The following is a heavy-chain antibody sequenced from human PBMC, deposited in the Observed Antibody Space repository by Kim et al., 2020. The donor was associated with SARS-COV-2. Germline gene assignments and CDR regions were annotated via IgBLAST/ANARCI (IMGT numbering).Heavy chain of an antibody. CDR3: ARATFYYESSGYQPVDY. J-gene: IGHJ4*02. D-gene: IGHD3-22*01. Sequence: SVKGRSTISIDNAKNELYLKMSSMRAEDTAMYYCARATFYYESSGYQPVDYWGQGTLVTVSS. V-gene: IGHV3-11*06.